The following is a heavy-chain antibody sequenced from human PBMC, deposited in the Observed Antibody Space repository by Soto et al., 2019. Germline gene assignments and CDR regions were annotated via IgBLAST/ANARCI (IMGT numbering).Heavy chain of an antibody. V-gene: IGHV3-23*01. D-gene: IGHD1-20*01. Sequence: EVQLLESGGGLVQPGGSLRLSCAASGVTFSSYAMSWVRQAPGKGLEWVSAISGSGGSTYYADSVKGRFTISRDNSKNTLYRQMNSLRAAGTAVYYCAKMGISTPYAFDIWGQGTMVTVSS. CDR1: GVTFSSYA. CDR3: AKMGISTPYAFDI. CDR2: ISGSGGST. J-gene: IGHJ3*02.